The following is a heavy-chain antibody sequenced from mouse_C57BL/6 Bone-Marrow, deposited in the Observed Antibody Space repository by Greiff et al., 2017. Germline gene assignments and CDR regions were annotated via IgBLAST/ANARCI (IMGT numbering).Heavy chain of an antibody. V-gene: IGHV5-6*01. CDR3: ARQLRAWFAY. CDR1: GFTFSSYG. CDR2: ISSGGSYT. J-gene: IGHJ3*01. D-gene: IGHD3-2*02. Sequence: EVNVVESGGDLVKPGGSLKLSCAASGFTFSSYGMSWVRQTPDKRLEWVATISSGGSYTYYPDSVKGRFTISRYNATNTLYLQMSSLKSEDTAMYYCARQLRAWFAYWGQGTLVTVSA.